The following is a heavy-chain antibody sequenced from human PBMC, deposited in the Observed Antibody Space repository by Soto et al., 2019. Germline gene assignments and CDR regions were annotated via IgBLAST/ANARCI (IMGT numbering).Heavy chain of an antibody. CDR3: ATRYRYYDILTGYSGPDY. CDR1: GGTFSSYT. D-gene: IGHD3-9*01. Sequence: QVQLVQSGAEVKKPGSSVKVSCKASGGTFSSYTISWVRQAPGQGLEWMGRIIPILGIANYAQKFQGRVTITADKSTRTAYMELSSLRSEDTAVYYCATRYRYYDILTGYSGPDYWGQGTLVTVSS. CDR2: IIPILGIA. V-gene: IGHV1-69*02. J-gene: IGHJ4*02.